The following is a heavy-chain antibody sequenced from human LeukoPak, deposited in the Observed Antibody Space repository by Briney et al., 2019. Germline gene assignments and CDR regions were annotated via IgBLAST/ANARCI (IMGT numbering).Heavy chain of an antibody. V-gene: IGHV3-23*01. CDR3: RGFGELRLDFDY. D-gene: IGHD3-10*01. J-gene: IGHJ4*02. CDR1: GFTFSSYA. CDR2: ISGSGGST. Sequence: PGGSLRLSCAASGFTFSSYAMSWVRQAPGKGLEWVSAISGSGGSTYYADSVKGRFTISRDNSKNTLYLQMNSLRAEDTAVYYCRGFGELRLDFDYWGQGTLVTVSS.